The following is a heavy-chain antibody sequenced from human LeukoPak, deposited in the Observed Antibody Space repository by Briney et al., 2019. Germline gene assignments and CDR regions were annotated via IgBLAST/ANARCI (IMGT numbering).Heavy chain of an antibody. CDR3: ARSQLLLSYYYYGMDV. V-gene: IGHV3-33*08. CDR1: GFTFSSYG. J-gene: IGHJ6*04. CDR2: IWYDGSNK. Sequence: PGGSLRLSCAASGFTFSSYGMHWVRQAPGKGLEWVAVIWYDGSNKYYAESVKGRFTISRDNSKNTLYLQVNSLRAEDTAVYYCARSQLLLSYYYYGMDVWGKGTTVTVSS. D-gene: IGHD2-2*01.